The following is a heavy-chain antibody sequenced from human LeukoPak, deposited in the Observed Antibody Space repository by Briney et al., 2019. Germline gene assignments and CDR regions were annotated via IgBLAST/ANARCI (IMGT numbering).Heavy chain of an antibody. CDR2: ISGSGDST. J-gene: IGHJ4*02. D-gene: IGHD6-19*01. V-gene: IGHV3-23*01. Sequence: GGSLRLSCAASGFTFSSYAMSWVRQAPGKGLEWVSDISGSGDSTFYADSVKGRFTISRDNSKNTMYLQMNSLRAEDTAVYCCAKGYTSGWYFFDYWGQGTLVTVSS. CDR1: GFTFSSYA. CDR3: AKGYTSGWYFFDY.